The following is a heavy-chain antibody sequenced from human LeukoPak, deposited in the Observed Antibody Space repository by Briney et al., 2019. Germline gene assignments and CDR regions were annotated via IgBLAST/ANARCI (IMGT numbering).Heavy chain of an antibody. Sequence: GGSLRLSCAASGFTLSSYGIHWVRQAPGKGLEWVTFIRLDGSSDYYADSVKGRFTISRDNSKNMLYLQMNSLRVEDTAEYYCAKPSGYSYGLSIDYWGQGTLVTVSS. CDR1: GFTLSSYG. D-gene: IGHD5-18*01. J-gene: IGHJ4*02. CDR2: IRLDGSSD. V-gene: IGHV3-30*02. CDR3: AKPSGYSYGLSIDY.